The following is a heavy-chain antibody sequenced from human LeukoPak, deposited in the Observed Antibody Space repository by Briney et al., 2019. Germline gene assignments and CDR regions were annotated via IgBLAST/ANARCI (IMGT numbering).Heavy chain of an antibody. CDR1: GFTFSSYA. CDR2: ISGSGGST. D-gene: IGHD6-19*01. Sequence: GGSLRLSSAASGFTFSSYAMSWVRQAPGKGLEWVSAISGSGGSTYYADSVKGRFTISRDNSKNTLYLQMNSLRAEDTAVYYCAKHSSGWRYSDYWGQGTLVTVSS. V-gene: IGHV3-23*01. CDR3: AKHSSGWRYSDY. J-gene: IGHJ4*02.